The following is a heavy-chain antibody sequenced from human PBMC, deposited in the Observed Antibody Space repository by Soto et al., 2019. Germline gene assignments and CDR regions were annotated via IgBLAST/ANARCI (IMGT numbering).Heavy chain of an antibody. CDR2: ISYDGSNK. CDR1: GFTFSTYG. CDR3: AREGHYADDAFDI. J-gene: IGHJ3*02. D-gene: IGHD3-16*01. Sequence: QVQLVESGGGVVQPGRSLRLSCAASGFTFSTYGMHWVRQAPGKGLEWVAVISYDGSNKYCADSVKGRFTISRDNSKNTLYLQMNSLRAEDTAIYYCAREGHYADDAFDIWGQGTMVTVSS. V-gene: IGHV3-30*03.